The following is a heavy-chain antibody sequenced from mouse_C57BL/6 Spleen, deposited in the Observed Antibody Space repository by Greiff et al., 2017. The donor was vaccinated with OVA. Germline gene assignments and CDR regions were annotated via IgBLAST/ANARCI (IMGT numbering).Heavy chain of an antibody. J-gene: IGHJ3*01. D-gene: IGHD1-1*01. CDR2: IYPGDGDT. CDR3: ARADDFVDGSSPAWFAY. V-gene: IGHV1-82*01. CDR1: GYAFSSSW. Sequence: QVQLQQSGPELVKPGASVKISCKASGYAFSSSWMNWVKQRPGKGLEWIGRIYPGDGDTNYNGKFKGKATLTADKSSSTAYMQLSSLTSEDSAVYFCARADDFVDGSSPAWFAYWGQGTLVTVSA.